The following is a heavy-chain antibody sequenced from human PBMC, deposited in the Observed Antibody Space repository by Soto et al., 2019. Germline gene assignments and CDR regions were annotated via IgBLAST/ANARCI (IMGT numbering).Heavy chain of an antibody. V-gene: IGHV3-30*18. Sequence: GSLRLSCQASGFNFDNYGMHWVRQAPGKGLEWVAVITYDGGNKYYADSVKGRFTISRDNSKNTLSLHLNTLKPEDTAVYHCAKDRVGGTFYTPLGFWGQGTLVTV. CDR1: GFNFDNYG. CDR2: ITYDGGNK. J-gene: IGHJ4*02. D-gene: IGHD1-7*01. CDR3: AKDRVGGTFYTPLGF.